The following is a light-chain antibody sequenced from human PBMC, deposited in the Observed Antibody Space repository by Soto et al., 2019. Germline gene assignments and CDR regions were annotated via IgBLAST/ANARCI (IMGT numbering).Light chain of an antibody. CDR2: DAS. CDR1: QSISNW. CDR3: QQYSSYSGT. J-gene: IGKJ1*01. Sequence: DIQMTQSPSTLSASVGDRVTISCRASQSISNWLAWYQQKPGKAPKLLIYDASSLQSGVPSRFSGSGSGTEFTLTIGSLQPDDFVTYYCQQYSSYSGTFGQGTKVDIK. V-gene: IGKV1-5*01.